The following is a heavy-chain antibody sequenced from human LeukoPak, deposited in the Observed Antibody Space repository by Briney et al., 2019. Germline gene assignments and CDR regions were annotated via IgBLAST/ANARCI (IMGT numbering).Heavy chain of an antibody. J-gene: IGHJ4*02. CDR1: GFSLNIEGVG. CDR3: ALTAGARAPGAIDS. D-gene: IGHD7-27*01. V-gene: IGHV2-5*02. CDR2: IFWDDEK. Sequence: VSGPTLVKPTQTLTLTCTFSGFSLNIEGVGVGWIRQPPGKALEWLALIFWDDEKRYSPSLNSEFTITKDTSKNEVVLTMTNMAPVDTATYYCALTAGARAPGAIDSWGQEILVIVSS.